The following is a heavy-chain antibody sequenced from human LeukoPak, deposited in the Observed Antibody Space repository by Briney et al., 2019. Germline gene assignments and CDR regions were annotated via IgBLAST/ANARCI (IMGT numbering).Heavy chain of an antibody. Sequence: PGGSLRLSCAASGFTFSSYDMTWVRQAPGRGLEWVSAISGSGGNTYYADSVKGRFTISRDNSKSTLYLQMNSLRAEDTAVYYCAKDHMDVWGKGTTVTISS. J-gene: IGHJ6*03. CDR3: AKDHMDV. CDR1: GFTFSSYD. CDR2: ISGSGGNT. V-gene: IGHV3-23*01.